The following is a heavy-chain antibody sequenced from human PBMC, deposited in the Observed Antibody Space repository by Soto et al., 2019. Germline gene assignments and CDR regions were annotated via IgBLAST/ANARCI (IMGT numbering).Heavy chain of an antibody. V-gene: IGHV1-69*02. J-gene: IGHJ3*01. Sequence: QVQLVQSGSEVKKPRSSVKVSCKASGGTFSSYTISWVRQAPEQGLEWMGRIIPILGIANYAEKFQGIVTITADKSTSPASMELSSLRSEYTSVYYCASIIDYCSSTSCYVNAWDLWGQGTMVIVSS. CDR1: GGTFSSYT. CDR2: IIPILGIA. D-gene: IGHD2-2*01. CDR3: ASIIDYCSSTSCYVNAWDL.